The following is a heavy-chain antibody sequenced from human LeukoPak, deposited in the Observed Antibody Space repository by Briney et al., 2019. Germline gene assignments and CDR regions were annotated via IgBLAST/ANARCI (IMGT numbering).Heavy chain of an antibody. CDR1: GFTFSIYS. D-gene: IGHD4-17*01. V-gene: IGHV3-48*02. J-gene: IGHJ4*02. CDR3: ARDRDYAFDS. Sequence: GGSLRLSCAASGFTFSIYSMNWVRQAPGMGLQWVSYIGGTHSNIYYADSVKGRFTISRDDAKNSLYLQMNSLRDEDTAVYYCARDRDYAFDSWGQGTLVTVSS. CDR2: IGGTHSNI.